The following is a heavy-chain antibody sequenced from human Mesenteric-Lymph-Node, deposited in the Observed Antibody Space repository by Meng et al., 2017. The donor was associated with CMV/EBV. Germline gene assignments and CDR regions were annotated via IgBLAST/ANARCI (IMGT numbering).Heavy chain of an antibody. D-gene: IGHD3-22*01. Sequence: ASVQVSCKASGYTFTDYFIHWVRQAPGQGLEWMGWFNPNTDDTNSALKFQGRVTMARDTSITTAYMGLSRLKSDDTAVYYCARGPGAQNYYDGSGYSQWGAFDIWGQGTMVTVSS. V-gene: IGHV1-2*02. J-gene: IGHJ3*02. CDR2: FNPNTDDT. CDR1: GYTFTDYF. CDR3: ARGPGAQNYYDGSGYSQWGAFDI.